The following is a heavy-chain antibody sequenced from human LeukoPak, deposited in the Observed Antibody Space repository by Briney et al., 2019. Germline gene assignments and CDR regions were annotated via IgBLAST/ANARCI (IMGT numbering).Heavy chain of an antibody. V-gene: IGHV1-69*13. CDR2: IIPIFGTA. CDR3: ARSYCGGDCYPPYNWFDP. J-gene: IGHJ5*02. D-gene: IGHD2-21*02. Sequence: GASVKVSCKASGGTFSGYAISWVRQAPGQGLEWVGGIIPIFGTANYAQKFQGRVTITADESTSTAYMELSSLRSEDTAVYYCARSYCGGDCYPPYNWFDPWGQGTLVTVSS. CDR1: GGTFSGYA.